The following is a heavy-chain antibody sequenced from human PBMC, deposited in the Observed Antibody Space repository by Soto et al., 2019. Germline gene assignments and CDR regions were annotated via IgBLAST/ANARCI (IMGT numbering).Heavy chain of an antibody. J-gene: IGHJ4*02. Sequence: GESLKISCRGSGYDFNTNWFGWVRQLPGRGLGWVGIMYPGDSDTRYNPSLQGHVTLSVHVTVSTAFLQWRSLETSDTGMYFCARLLRDCNKTSCYYADHWGQGTQVTVSS. D-gene: IGHD3-3*01. CDR3: ARLLRDCNKTSCYYADH. CDR2: MYPGDSDT. CDR1: GYDFNTNW. V-gene: IGHV5-51*01.